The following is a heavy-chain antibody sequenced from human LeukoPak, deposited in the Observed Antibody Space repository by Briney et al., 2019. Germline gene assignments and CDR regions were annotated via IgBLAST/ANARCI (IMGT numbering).Heavy chain of an antibody. V-gene: IGHV3-30*02. CDR1: GFTFSVYG. CDR3: ARAPTVLVGYCSSSSCQADY. D-gene: IGHD2-2*01. CDR2: IRFDGTNE. J-gene: IGHJ4*02. Sequence: GGSLRLSCSASGFTFSVYGMHWVRQAPGKGLEWVAFIRFDGTNEYYADSVKGRFTISRDNAENSLYLQMNSLRVEDTAVYYCARAPTVLVGYCSSSSCQADYWGQGTLVTVSS.